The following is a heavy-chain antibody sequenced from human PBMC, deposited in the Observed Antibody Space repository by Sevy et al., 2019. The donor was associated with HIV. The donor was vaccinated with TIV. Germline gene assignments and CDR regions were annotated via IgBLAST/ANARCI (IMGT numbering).Heavy chain of an antibody. CDR1: GFTLSSVG. V-gene: IGHV3-30*02. CDR2: IGHDGNKY. CDR3: AKDYCIRNDCFLGWFDP. D-gene: IGHD2-15*01. J-gene: IGHJ5*02. Sequence: GGSLRLSCPASGFTLSSVGIHWVRLTPGTGLEWLAFIGHDGNKYFYGASVKGRITTSRDNSKNTVSLQMNSLRVEDTAIYYCAKDYCIRNDCFLGWFDPRGQGTVVTVSS.